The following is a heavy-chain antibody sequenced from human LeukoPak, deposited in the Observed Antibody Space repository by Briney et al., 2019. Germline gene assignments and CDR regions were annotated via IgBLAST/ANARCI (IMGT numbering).Heavy chain of an antibody. Sequence: SETLSLTCTVSGGSVSSSAYYWSWIRQPPGKGLEWIGSIYYSGSTYYNPSLKSRVTISVDTSKNQFSLKLSSVTAADTAVYYCARHQGRLFGVVIPPYFDYWGQGTLVTVSS. D-gene: IGHD3-3*01. V-gene: IGHV4-39*01. J-gene: IGHJ4*02. CDR1: GGSVSSSAYY. CDR2: IYYSGST. CDR3: ARHQGRLFGVVIPPYFDY.